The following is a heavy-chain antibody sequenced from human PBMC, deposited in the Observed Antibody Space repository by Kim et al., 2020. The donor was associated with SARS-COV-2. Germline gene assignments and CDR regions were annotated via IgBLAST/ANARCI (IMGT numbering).Heavy chain of an antibody. CDR2: ISGSGGST. CDR3: AKNKIRSPRITMVRGVMPRQDAFDI. J-gene: IGHJ3*02. Sequence: GGSLRLSCAASGFTFSSYAMSWVRQAPGKGLEWVSAISGSGGSTYYADSVKGRFTISRDNSKNTLYLQMNSLRAEDTAVYYCAKNKIRSPRITMVRGVMPRQDAFDIWGQGTMVTVSS. D-gene: IGHD3-10*01. V-gene: IGHV3-23*01. CDR1: GFTFSSYA.